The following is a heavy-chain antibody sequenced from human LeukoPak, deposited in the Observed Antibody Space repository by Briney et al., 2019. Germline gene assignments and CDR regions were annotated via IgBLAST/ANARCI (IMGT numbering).Heavy chain of an antibody. J-gene: IGHJ6*03. V-gene: IGHV4-4*07. Sequence: SETLSLTCTVSGGSISSYYWSWIRQPAGKGLERIGRIYTSGSTNYNPSLKSRVTMSVDTSKNQFSLKLSSVTAADTAVYYCARDAVPVDPVTTVTTWAGDYYYMDVWGKGTTVTVSS. CDR2: IYTSGST. D-gene: IGHD4-17*01. CDR3: ARDAVPVDPVTTVTTWAGDYYYMDV. CDR1: GGSISSYY.